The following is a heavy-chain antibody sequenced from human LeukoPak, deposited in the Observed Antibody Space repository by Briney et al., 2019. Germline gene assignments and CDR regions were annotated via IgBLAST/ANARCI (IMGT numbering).Heavy chain of an antibody. J-gene: IGHJ5*02. D-gene: IGHD5-24*01. CDR3: ARGEDEDWFDT. Sequence: VASVKVSCKASGYTFTGYYMHWVRQATGQGLEWMGWINPNSGGTNYAQKFQGWVTMTRDTSISTAYMELSRLRSDDTAVYYCARGEDEDWFDTWGQGTLVTVSS. CDR2: INPNSGGT. CDR1: GYTFTGYY. V-gene: IGHV1-2*04.